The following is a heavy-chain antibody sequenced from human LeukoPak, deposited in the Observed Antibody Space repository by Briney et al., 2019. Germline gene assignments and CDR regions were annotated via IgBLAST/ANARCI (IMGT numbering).Heavy chain of an antibody. CDR1: GYTFTSYG. CDR3: ARLSPPIASFCSGGTCYSGGFDP. D-gene: IGHD2-15*01. J-gene: IGHJ5*02. V-gene: IGHV1-18*01. CDR2: ITTYNGNT. Sequence: GASVKVSCKASGYTFTSYGITWVRQAPGQGLEWMGWITTYNGNTYYAQNFQGRVTMTADTSTSTAYMEVRSLRSDDTAVYYCARLSPPIASFCSGGTCYSGGFDPWGQGTPVTVSS.